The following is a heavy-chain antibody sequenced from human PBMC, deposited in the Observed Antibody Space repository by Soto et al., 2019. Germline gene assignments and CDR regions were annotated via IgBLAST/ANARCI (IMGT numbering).Heavy chain of an antibody. CDR3: ARQHYYDSSGYYSWN. CDR2: VHYSGST. CDR1: GGSISSIYY. V-gene: IGHV4-39*01. J-gene: IGHJ4*02. Sequence: PSETLSLTCSVSGGSISSIYYWGWIRQPPGKGLEWIATVHYSGSTYYTPFLKSRVTISADTSNNQFSLRLNSVTAADTAVYYCARQHYYDSSGYYSWNWGQGTLVTVSS. D-gene: IGHD3-22*01.